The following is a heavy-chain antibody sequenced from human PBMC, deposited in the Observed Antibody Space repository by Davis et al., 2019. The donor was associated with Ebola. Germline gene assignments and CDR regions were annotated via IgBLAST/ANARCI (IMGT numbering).Heavy chain of an antibody. V-gene: IGHV1-46*01. CDR1: GYTFTSYY. J-gene: IGHJ6*02. CDR2: INPSGGST. CDR3: ARDGPDYYGLDV. Sequence: AASVKVSCKASGYTFTSYYMHWVRQAPGQGLEWMGIINPSGGSTSYVQKFQGRVTMTRDTSTSTVYMEVRRLRSEDTAVYYCARDGPDYYGLDVWGQGTAVTVSS.